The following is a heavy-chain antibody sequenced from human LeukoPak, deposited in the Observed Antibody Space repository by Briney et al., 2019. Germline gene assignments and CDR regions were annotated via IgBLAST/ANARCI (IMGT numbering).Heavy chain of an antibody. V-gene: IGHV4-39*01. CDR1: GGSISSYY. Sequence: SETLSLTCTVSGGSISSYYWGWIRQPPGKGLEWIGSIYYSGSTYYNPSLKSRVTISVDTSKNQFSLKLSSVTAADTAVYYCARPNGIAVAGTGGHYFDYWGQGTLVTVSS. J-gene: IGHJ4*02. CDR2: IYYSGST. CDR3: ARPNGIAVAGTGGHYFDY. D-gene: IGHD6-19*01.